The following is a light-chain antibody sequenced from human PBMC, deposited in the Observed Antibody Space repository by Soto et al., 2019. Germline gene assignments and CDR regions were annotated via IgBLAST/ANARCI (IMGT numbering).Light chain of an antibody. CDR2: GAS. CDR1: QSVSSSY. J-gene: IGKJ5*01. V-gene: IGKV3-20*01. Sequence: EIVLTQSPGTLSLSPGERATLSCRASQSVSSSYFAWYQQKPGQAPRLLVYGASSRATGIPDRFSGSGSGPDFTLTISRLEPEDFSVYYCDQYGTSPITFGQGTRLEIK. CDR3: DQYGTSPIT.